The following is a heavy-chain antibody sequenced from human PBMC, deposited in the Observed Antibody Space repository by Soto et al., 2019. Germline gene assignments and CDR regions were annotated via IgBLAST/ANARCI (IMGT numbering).Heavy chain of an antibody. V-gene: IGHV3-23*01. Sequence: GSXRLSCAASGFTFSSYAMSWVRQAPGKGLEWVSAISGSGGSTYYADSVKGRFTISRDNSKNTLYLQMNSLRAEDTAVYYCAKNPGGYGSGSYYGARYYWGQGTLVTVSS. CDR3: AKNPGGYGSGSYYGARYY. D-gene: IGHD3-10*01. J-gene: IGHJ4*02. CDR1: GFTFSSYA. CDR2: ISGSGGST.